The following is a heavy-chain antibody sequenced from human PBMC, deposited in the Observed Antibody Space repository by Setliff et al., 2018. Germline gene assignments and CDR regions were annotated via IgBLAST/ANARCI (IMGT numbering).Heavy chain of an antibody. CDR2: TYASGAT. D-gene: IGHD2-8*01. Sequence: GGSLRLSCAASGFIFKNYIMTWVRQAPEKGLEWVSVTYASGATNYADSVKGRFTISRDNSENTLFLQMTSLRPEDTGIYYCAKVKKPLIRGSGFDYWGRGTLVTVSS. J-gene: IGHJ4*02. CDR3: AKVKKPLIRGSGFDY. CDR1: GFIFKNYI. V-gene: IGHV3-66*02.